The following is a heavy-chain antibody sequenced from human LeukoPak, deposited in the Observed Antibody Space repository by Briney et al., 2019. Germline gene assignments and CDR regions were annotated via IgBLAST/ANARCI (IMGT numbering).Heavy chain of an antibody. D-gene: IGHD3-10*01. CDR3: AKGRGRLNVNRGVYNYHYYMEV. CDR2: INPSDGST. V-gene: IGHV1-46*01. CDR1: GYSFTYHY. J-gene: IGHJ6*03. Sequence: ASVKVSCKASGYSFTYHYMHWLRQAPGQGLEWIGIINPSDGSTTYAQKFQGRVTMTRDMSTSTAYMELSSLGSEDTAIYYCAKGRGRLNVNRGVYNYHYYMEVWGTGTTVIVS.